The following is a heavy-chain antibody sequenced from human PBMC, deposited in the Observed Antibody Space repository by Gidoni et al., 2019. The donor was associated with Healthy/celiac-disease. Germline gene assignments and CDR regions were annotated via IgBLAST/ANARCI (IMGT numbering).Heavy chain of an antibody. Sequence: EVQLVESGGGLVQPGRSLRLSCAASGFTFDDYAMHWVRQAPGKGLEWVSGISWNSGSIGYADSVKGRFTISRDNAKNSLYLQMNSLRAEDTALYYCAQIHTANAFDIWGQGTMVTVSS. V-gene: IGHV3-9*01. CDR3: AQIHTANAFDI. CDR2: ISWNSGSI. CDR1: GFTFDDYA. J-gene: IGHJ3*02. D-gene: IGHD5-18*01.